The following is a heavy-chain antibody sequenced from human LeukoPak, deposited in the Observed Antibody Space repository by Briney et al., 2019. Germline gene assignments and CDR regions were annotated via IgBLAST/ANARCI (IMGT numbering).Heavy chain of an antibody. CDR1: GYTFTGYY. D-gene: IGHD3-10*01. V-gene: IGHV1-2*02. Sequence: ASVKVSCKASGYTFTGYYMHWVRQAPGQGLEWMGWINPNSGGTNYAQKFQGRVTMTRDTSISTAYMELNRLRSDDTAVYYCASALWFGELVIDYWGQGTLVTVSS. J-gene: IGHJ4*02. CDR3: ASALWFGELVIDY. CDR2: INPNSGGT.